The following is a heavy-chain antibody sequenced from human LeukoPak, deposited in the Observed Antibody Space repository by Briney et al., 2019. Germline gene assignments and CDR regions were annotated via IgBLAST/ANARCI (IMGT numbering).Heavy chain of an antibody. J-gene: IGHJ4*02. V-gene: IGHV3-48*01. CDR3: ARDGGHSYEIDY. D-gene: IGHD5-18*01. CDR1: GFVFRNYF. Sequence: GGSLRLSCAASGFVFRNYFMSWVRQAPGKGLEWVSYISSSSRTIYYADSVKGRFTISRDNAKNSLYLQMNSLRAEDTAVYYCARDGGHSYEIDYWGQGTLVTVSS. CDR2: ISSSSRTI.